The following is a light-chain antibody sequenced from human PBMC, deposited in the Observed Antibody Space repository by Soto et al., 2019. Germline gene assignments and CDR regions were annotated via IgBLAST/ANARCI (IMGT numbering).Light chain of an antibody. J-gene: IGKJ3*01. CDR1: QGISNY. V-gene: IGKV1-27*01. CDR2: TAS. CDR3: QKYNSAPLT. Sequence: DIQMTQSPSSLSASVGGRVTITCLASQGISNYLAWYQQKPGKVPKLLIYTASTLQSGVSSRFSGSGSGTDFTLTISSLQPEDVATYYCQKYNSAPLTFGPGTKVDIK.